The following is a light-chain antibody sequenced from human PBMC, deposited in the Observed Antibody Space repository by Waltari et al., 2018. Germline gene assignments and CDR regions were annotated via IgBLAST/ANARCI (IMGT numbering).Light chain of an antibody. CDR3: QQATSLPPT. CDR2: RTS. J-gene: IGKJ4*01. V-gene: IGKV1-12*01. CDR1: RGVSGW. Sequence: IQMTQSPSSVSASVGDTVTITCRASRGVSGWLAWYQQKPGKAPNLLIYRTSDLHTGVPSRLSGSGSETEFTLTISGLQPEDFATYYCQQATSLPPTFGGGTKVEI.